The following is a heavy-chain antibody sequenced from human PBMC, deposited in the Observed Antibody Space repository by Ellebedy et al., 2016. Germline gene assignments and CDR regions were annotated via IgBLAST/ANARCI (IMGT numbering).Heavy chain of an antibody. D-gene: IGHD6-13*01. J-gene: IGHJ4*02. Sequence: GESLKISXVASGFTFSSYAMSWVRQAPGKGLEWVSTITGSGGSSYYGDSVKGRFTISRDTSKNTLCLQMNSLRAEDTAKYYCAKGKGSSNLYHFDSWGQGTLVTVSS. CDR3: AKGKGSSNLYHFDS. CDR1: GFTFSSYA. CDR2: ITGSGGSS. V-gene: IGHV3-23*01.